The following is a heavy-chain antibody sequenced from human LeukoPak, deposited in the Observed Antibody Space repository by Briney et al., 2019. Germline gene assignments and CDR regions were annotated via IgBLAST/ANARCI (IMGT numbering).Heavy chain of an antibody. CDR1: GYTFTGYF. V-gene: IGHV1-2*02. Sequence: ASLKVSSKASGYTFTGYFMHWVRQAPGQGLEWMGWINPNTGGTNFAQTFQGRVTMTRDTSISTAYMELRSLRSDDTAVYYCARVRYRSAETYIDYWGQGTLVTVSS. D-gene: IGHD3-16*01. CDR2: INPNTGGT. J-gene: IGHJ4*02. CDR3: ARVRYRSAETYIDY.